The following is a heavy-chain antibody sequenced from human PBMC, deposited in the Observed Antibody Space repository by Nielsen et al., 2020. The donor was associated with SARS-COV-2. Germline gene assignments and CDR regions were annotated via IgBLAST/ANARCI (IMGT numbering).Heavy chain of an antibody. J-gene: IGHJ5*02. D-gene: IGHD2-2*01. CDR2: IYPGDSDT. CDR3: ARQDIVVVPAAEGWFDP. CDR1: GYSFTSYW. V-gene: IGHV5-51*01. Sequence: GESLKISCKGSGYSFTSYWIGWVRQMPGKGLEWMGIIYPGDSDTRYSPSFQGQVTISADKSISTAYLQWSSLKASDTAMYYCARQDIVVVPAAEGWFDPWGQGTLVTVSS.